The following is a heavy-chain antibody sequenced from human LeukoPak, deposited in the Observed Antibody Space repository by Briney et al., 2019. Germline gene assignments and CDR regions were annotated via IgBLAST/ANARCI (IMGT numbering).Heavy chain of an antibody. J-gene: IGHJ4*02. CDR3: ARDYCSSTSCFISDY. CDR2: ISGSGGST. CDR1: GFAFSSYA. V-gene: IGHV3-23*01. D-gene: IGHD2-2*01. Sequence: GGSLRLSCAASGFAFSSYAMRWVRQAPGKGLEWVSGISGSGGSTYYADSVKGRFTISRDNSKNTLYLQMNSLRAEDTAVYYCARDYCSSTSCFISDYWGQGTLVPVSS.